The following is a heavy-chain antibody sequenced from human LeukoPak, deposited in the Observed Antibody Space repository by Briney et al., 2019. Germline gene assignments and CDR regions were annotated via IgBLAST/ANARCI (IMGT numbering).Heavy chain of an antibody. J-gene: IGHJ6*02. Sequence: SETLSLTCTVSGGSISSSSYYWGWIRQPPGKGLEWIGSIYYSGSTFYNPSLKSRVTISVDTSKNQFSLKLSSVTAVDTAVYYCARVQWFGDPTSYYYYYGMDVWGQGTTVTVSS. CDR1: GGSISSSSYY. D-gene: IGHD3-10*01. CDR2: IYYSGST. CDR3: ARVQWFGDPTSYYYYYGMDV. V-gene: IGHV4-39*07.